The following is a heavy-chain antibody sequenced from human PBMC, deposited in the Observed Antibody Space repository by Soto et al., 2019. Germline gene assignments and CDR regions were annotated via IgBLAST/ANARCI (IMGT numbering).Heavy chain of an antibody. J-gene: IGHJ5*02. V-gene: IGHV1-69*01. CDR3: ARAKMRDMATSLRYKWFDP. CDR1: GGTLNNHA. CDR2: IIPIFGTS. Sequence: QVQLVQSGAEVKKPGSSVKVSCKASGGTLNNHAINWVRQAPGQGLEWMGGIIPIFGTSNYAQKFQGGGTITADESTSTAYMELSSLRSEDTAVYYCARAKMRDMATSLRYKWFDPCGQGTLDTVSS. D-gene: IGHD5-12*01.